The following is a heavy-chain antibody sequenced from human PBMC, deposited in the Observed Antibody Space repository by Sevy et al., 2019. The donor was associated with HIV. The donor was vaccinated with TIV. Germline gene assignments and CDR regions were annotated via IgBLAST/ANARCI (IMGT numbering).Heavy chain of an antibody. D-gene: IGHD3-22*01. J-gene: IGHJ6*02. CDR2: ISAYKGNT. Sequence: ASVKVSCKASGYTFTSYGISWVRQAPGQGLEWMGWISAYKGNTNYAQKLQGRVTMTTDTSTSTAYMELRSLRSDDTAVYYCARFYDSSGYSYYGMDVWGQGTTVTVSS. CDR3: ARFYDSSGYSYYGMDV. CDR1: GYTFTSYG. V-gene: IGHV1-18*01.